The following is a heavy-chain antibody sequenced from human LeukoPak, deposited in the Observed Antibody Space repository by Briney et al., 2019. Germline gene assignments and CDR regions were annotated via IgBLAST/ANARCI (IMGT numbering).Heavy chain of an antibody. V-gene: IGHV4-59*01. CDR3: ARGGYSYDSPFDY. CDR1: GGSISTYY. CDR2: IYYSGST. J-gene: IGHJ4*02. Sequence: SETLSLTCTDSGGSISTYYWSWIRQPPGKGLDWIGYIYYSGSTNYNPSLKSRVTISVDTSKNQFSLRLSSVTAADTAVYFCARGGYSYDSPFDYWGQGTLVTVSS. D-gene: IGHD5-18*01.